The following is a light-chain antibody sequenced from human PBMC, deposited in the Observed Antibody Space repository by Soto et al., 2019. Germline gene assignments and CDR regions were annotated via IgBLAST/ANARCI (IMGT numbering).Light chain of an antibody. Sequence: QSVLTQPASVSVSPGQSITISCTGTSSDVGGYNYVSWYQQHPGKAPKLMIYDVSNRPSGVSNRFSGSKSGNTASLTISGLQAEDEDDYYCSSHRSSSKRVFGTGTKVTVL. CDR2: DVS. CDR3: SSHRSSSKRV. J-gene: IGLJ1*01. V-gene: IGLV2-14*03. CDR1: SSDVGGYNY.